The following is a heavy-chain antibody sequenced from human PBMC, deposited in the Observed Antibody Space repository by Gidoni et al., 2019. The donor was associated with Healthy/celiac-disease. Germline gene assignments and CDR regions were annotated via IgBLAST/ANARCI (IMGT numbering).Heavy chain of an antibody. V-gene: IGHV3-53*01. Sequence: EVQLVESGGGLIQPGGSLRLSCAASGFTVSSNYLSWVRQAPGKGLEWVSVSYSGGSTYYADSVKGRFTISRDNSKNTLYLQMNSLRAEDTAVYYCASADPYYYDSSGFSFDYWGQGTLVTVSS. J-gene: IGHJ4*02. CDR2: SYSGGST. CDR1: GFTVSSNY. CDR3: ASADPYYYDSSGFSFDY. D-gene: IGHD3-22*01.